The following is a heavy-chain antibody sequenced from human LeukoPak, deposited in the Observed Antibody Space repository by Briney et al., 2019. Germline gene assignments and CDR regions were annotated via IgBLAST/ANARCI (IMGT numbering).Heavy chain of an antibody. CDR1: GYSISSDYY. J-gene: IGHJ4*02. Sequence: AETLSLTCAVSGYSISSDYYWGWIRQPPGKGLEWIGSISHGGRTYYNPSFKSRVTTSVDTSKNEVSLKLSSVTAADTAVYYCAGIVGNIEVFDYWGQGTLVTVSS. V-gene: IGHV4-38-2*01. CDR3: AGIVGNIEVFDY. CDR2: ISHGGRT. D-gene: IGHD1-26*01.